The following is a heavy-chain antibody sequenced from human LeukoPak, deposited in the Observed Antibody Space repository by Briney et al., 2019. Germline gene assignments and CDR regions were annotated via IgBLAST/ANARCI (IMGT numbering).Heavy chain of an antibody. D-gene: IGHD1-1*01. CDR3: ARDRYDAFDI. V-gene: IGHV4-59*01. J-gene: IGHJ3*02. CDR1: GGSISSYY. Sequence: SETLSLTCTVSGGSISSYYWSWIRQPPGKGLEWNGYIYYSGSTNYNPSLKSRVTISVDTSKNQFSLKLSSVTAADTAVYYCARDRYDAFDIWGQGTMVTVSS. CDR2: IYYSGST.